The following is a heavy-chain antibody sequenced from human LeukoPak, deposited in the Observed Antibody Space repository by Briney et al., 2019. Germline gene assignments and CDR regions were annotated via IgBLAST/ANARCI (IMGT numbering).Heavy chain of an antibody. CDR3: ATLGERRGAYNWFES. V-gene: IGHV4-39*01. J-gene: IGHJ5*01. CDR1: GGSLGNSDYY. Sequence: PSGTLSLTCSASGGSLGNSDYYCGCIRQPPGKGLEWIRAIFYTKSTYYNPSLKRPVTMSVDTSNTQFSLKLTSGTAADTAVYYCATLGERRGAYNWFESWGQGTLVTVSS. D-gene: IGHD3-16*01. CDR2: IFYTKST.